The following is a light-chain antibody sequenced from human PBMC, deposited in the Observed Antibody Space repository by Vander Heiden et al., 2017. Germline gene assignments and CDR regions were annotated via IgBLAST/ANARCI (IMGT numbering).Light chain of an antibody. CDR1: ALPKQY. CDR2: KDS. J-gene: IGLJ1*01. V-gene: IGLV3-25*03. Sequence: SYELTQPPSVSVSPGQTARNTCAGDALPKQYAYWYQQKPGQAPLLVIYKDSERPSGIPERFSGSSSGTTVTLTISGVQAEDEADYYCQSADSSGNYVFGTGTKVTV. CDR3: QSADSSGNYV.